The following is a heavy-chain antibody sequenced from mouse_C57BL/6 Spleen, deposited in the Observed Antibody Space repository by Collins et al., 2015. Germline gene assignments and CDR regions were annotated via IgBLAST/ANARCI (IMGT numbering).Heavy chain of an antibody. CDR2: IDPETGGT. V-gene: IGHV1-15*01. D-gene: IGHD1-1*02. CDR1: GYTFTDYE. Sequence: QVQLQQSGAELVRPGASVTLSCKASGYTFTDYEMHWVKQTPVHGLEWIGAIDPETGGTAYNQKFKGEAILTADKSSTTAYMELRSLTSEDTAVYYCTKLYGVWGTGTTVTVSS. J-gene: IGHJ1*03. CDR3: TKLYGV.